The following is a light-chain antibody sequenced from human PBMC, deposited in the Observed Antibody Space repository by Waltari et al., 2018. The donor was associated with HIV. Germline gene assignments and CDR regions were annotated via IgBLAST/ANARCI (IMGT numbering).Light chain of an antibody. CDR1: NIGSNS. Sequence: SYVLTQPPSVSVAPSQTARITCGGNNIGSNSVHWYQQKPGQAPVLVVYDDSDRPAGIPGRFSGSNSGNTATLTISRVEAGDEADYYCQVWDSSSDLVFGGGTKLTVL. J-gene: IGLJ3*02. V-gene: IGLV3-21*02. CDR2: DDS. CDR3: QVWDSSSDLV.